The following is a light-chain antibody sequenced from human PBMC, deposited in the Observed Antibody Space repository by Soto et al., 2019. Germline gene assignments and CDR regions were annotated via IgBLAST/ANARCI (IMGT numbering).Light chain of an antibody. Sequence: EIVMTQSPATLSVSPGERATLSCRASQSVSSNLAWYQQKPGQAPRLLIYGASTRATGIPARFSGSGSGTEFTLTISSLQPEDFAIYYCQQYNNWRTFGQGTKVEI. CDR2: GAS. CDR1: QSVSSN. J-gene: IGKJ1*01. V-gene: IGKV3-15*01. CDR3: QQYNNWRT.